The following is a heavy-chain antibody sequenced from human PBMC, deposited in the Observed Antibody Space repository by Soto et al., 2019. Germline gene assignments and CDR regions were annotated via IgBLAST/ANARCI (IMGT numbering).Heavy chain of an antibody. J-gene: IGHJ4*02. Sequence: GGSLGLSCAASGFTFSSYAMSWVRQAPGKGLEWVSAISGSGGSTYYADSVKGRFTISRDNSKNTLYLQMNSLRAEDTAVYYCAKGVGYCSGGSCFTAYYFDYWGQGTLVTVSS. CDR2: ISGSGGST. CDR1: GFTFSSYA. V-gene: IGHV3-23*01. CDR3: AKGVGYCSGGSCFTAYYFDY. D-gene: IGHD2-15*01.